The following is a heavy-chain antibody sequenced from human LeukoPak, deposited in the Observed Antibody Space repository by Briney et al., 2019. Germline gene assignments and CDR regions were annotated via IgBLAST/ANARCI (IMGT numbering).Heavy chain of an antibody. Sequence: GASVKVSCKASGYTFTGYYMHWVRQAPGQGLEWMGWINPNSGGTNYAQKFQGRVTMTRDTSISTAYMELSRLRSDDTAVYYCARDLPRGYSGYRPSLTMIVVDDGMDVWGQGTTVTVSS. CDR2: INPNSGGT. CDR3: ARDLPRGYSGYRPSLTMIVVDDGMDV. CDR1: GYTFTGYY. J-gene: IGHJ6*02. V-gene: IGHV1-2*02. D-gene: IGHD3-22*01.